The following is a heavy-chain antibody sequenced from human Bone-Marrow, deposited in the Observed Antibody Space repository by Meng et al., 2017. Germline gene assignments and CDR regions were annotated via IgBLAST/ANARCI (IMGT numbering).Heavy chain of an antibody. CDR2: IWYDGSNK. Sequence: VQWVESGGGVVQPGRSLRLSCAASGFTFSSYGMHWVRQAPGKGLEWVAVIWYDGSNKYYADSVKGRFTISRDNSKNTLYLQMNSLRAEDTAVYYCGTSSGWYSGYFQHWGQGTLVTVSS. D-gene: IGHD6-19*01. J-gene: IGHJ1*01. CDR3: GTSSGWYSGYFQH. V-gene: IGHV3-33*01. CDR1: GFTFSSYG.